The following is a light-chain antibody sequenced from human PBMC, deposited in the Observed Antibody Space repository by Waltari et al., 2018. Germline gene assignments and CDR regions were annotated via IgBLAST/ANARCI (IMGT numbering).Light chain of an antibody. V-gene: IGKV1-5*03. Sequence: DIQMTQSPSTLSASVGDRVTITCRASQSISSWLAWYQQKPGKAPKLLIYKASSLESGVPSRFSGSGSVTEFTLTISSLQPDDFATYYCQQYSSDSTFGQGTKVEIK. J-gene: IGKJ1*01. CDR1: QSISSW. CDR3: QQYSSDST. CDR2: KAS.